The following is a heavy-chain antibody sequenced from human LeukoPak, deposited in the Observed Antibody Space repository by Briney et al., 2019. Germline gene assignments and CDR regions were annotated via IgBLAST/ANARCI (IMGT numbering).Heavy chain of an antibody. CDR2: IDGNGGST. Sequence: GGSLRLSCAASGFTFDDYGMSWVRQAPGKGLEWVSGIDGNGGSTGYADSVEGRFTISRDSAQNSLYLQMNSLRAEDTAVYYCAKDRAYYSDSSGYYLVRAYDYWGQGTLVTVSS. V-gene: IGHV3-20*04. J-gene: IGHJ4*02. CDR1: GFTFDDYG. CDR3: AKDRAYYSDSSGYYLVRAYDY. D-gene: IGHD3-22*01.